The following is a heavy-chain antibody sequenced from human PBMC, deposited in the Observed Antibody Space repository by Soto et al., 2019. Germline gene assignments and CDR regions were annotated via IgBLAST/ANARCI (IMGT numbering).Heavy chain of an antibody. CDR2: IYYSGNT. CDR3: AGGRTYYAP. V-gene: IGHV4-31*03. CDR1: GGSINSGGYY. Sequence: QVQLQESGPGLVKPSQTLSLTCIVSGGSINSGGYYWSWIRHLPGKGLEWIGYIYYSGNTDYNPSLKSRITISADTSKNQFSLKLRYVTAADTAVYSCAGGRTYYAPWGQGILVTVSS. D-gene: IGHD3-3*01. J-gene: IGHJ5*02.